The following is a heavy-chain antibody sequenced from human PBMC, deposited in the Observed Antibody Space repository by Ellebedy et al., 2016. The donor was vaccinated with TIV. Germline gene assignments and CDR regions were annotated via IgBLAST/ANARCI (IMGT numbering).Heavy chain of an antibody. V-gene: IGHV3-7*01. CDR3: AKEFSRSWGA. D-gene: IGHD3-16*01. CDR2: INPDGTEK. Sequence: GGSLRLSXAASGFTFSSYNMGWVRQAPGKGLEWVADINPDGTEKYYLDSVKGRFTISRDNAKNSRAEDTAVYYCAKEFSRSWGAWGQGTTVTVSS. J-gene: IGHJ6*02. CDR1: GFTFSSYN.